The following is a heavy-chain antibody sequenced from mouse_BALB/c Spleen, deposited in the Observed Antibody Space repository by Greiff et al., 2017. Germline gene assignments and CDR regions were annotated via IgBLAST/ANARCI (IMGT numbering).Heavy chain of an antibody. CDR2: ISSGGST. J-gene: IGHJ4*01. CDR3: AVGYDYEAMDD. CDR1: GFTFSSYA. V-gene: IGHV5-6-5*01. Sequence: EVQRVESGGGLVKPGGSLKLSCAASGFTFSSYALSWVRQTPEKRLEWVASISSGGSTYYPDSVKGRFTISRDNARNILYLQMSSLRSEDTAMYYCAVGYDYEAMDDWGQGTSVTVSS. D-gene: IGHD3-1*01.